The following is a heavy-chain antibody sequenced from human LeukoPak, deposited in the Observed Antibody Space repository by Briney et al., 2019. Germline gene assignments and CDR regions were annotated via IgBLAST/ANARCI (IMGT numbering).Heavy chain of an antibody. D-gene: IGHD6-13*01. CDR1: GFTFSSYG. CDR2: ISSDGSTT. V-gene: IGHV3-74*01. Sequence: GGSLRLSCAASGFTFSSYGMYWVRQAPGTGLVWVSRISSDGSTTTYADSVRGRFTISRDNAKNTLYLQMDSLRAEDTAVYYCARDSYSSSWYYFDYWGQGTLVTVSS. J-gene: IGHJ4*02. CDR3: ARDSYSSSWYYFDY.